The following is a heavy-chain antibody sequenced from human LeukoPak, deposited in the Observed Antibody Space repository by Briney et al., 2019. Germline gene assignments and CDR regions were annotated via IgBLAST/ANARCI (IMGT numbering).Heavy chain of an antibody. CDR3: QITPITGTTTVFDY. V-gene: IGHV1-2*02. CDR1: GYTFTGYY. J-gene: IGHJ4*02. CDR2: INPNSGGT. Sequence: ASVKVSCKASGYTFTGYYMDWVRQAPGQGLEWMGWINPNSGGTNYAQKFQGRVTMTRDTSISTAYMELSRLRSDDTAVYYYQITPITGTTTVFDYWGQGTLVTVSS. D-gene: IGHD1-7*01.